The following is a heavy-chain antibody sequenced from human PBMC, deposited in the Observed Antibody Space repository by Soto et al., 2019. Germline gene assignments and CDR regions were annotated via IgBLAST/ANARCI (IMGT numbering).Heavy chain of an antibody. J-gene: IGHJ6*03. Sequence: GGSLRLSCAASGFTFSSYSMKWVRQAPGKGLEWVSYISGSGSTIYHADSVKGRFTISRDNAKNSLYLQMNSLRAEDTAVYYCARGAQQQLYYYQYYYMDVWGKGTTVTVSS. CDR1: GFTFSSYS. CDR2: ISGSGSTI. D-gene: IGHD6-13*01. V-gene: IGHV3-48*01. CDR3: ARGAQQQLYYYQYYYMDV.